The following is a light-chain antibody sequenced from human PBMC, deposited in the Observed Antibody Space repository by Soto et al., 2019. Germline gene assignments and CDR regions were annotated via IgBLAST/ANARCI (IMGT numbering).Light chain of an antibody. J-gene: IGKJ2*03. CDR1: QSISNK. V-gene: IGKV3-15*01. CDR2: VAS. Sequence: EIVMTQSPATLSVSPGERATLSCRASQSISNKLAWYQQKPGQAPRLLIYVASTRATGIPARFSGSGSGTEFTLTISSLQSEDFAVYYCQKYDNWPYSFGQGTKLEIK. CDR3: QKYDNWPYS.